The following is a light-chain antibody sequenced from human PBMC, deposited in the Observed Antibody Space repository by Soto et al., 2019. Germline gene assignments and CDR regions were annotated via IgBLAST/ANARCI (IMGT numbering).Light chain of an antibody. J-gene: IGLJ1*01. Sequence: SVLTQPPSASGTPGQRVTISCSGSDSNIGSNTVNWYQQFPGAAPKLLVYSSNLRPSGVPDRFSGSKSGTSASLAISGLQSEDESDYYCQSSDSSLNVFGTGTKVTVL. V-gene: IGLV1-44*01. CDR3: QSSDSSLNV. CDR2: SSN. CDR1: DSNIGSNT.